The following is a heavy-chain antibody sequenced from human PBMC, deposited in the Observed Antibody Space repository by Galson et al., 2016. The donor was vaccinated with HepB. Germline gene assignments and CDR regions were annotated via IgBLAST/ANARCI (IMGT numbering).Heavy chain of an antibody. V-gene: IGHV1-2*02. D-gene: IGHD2-15*01. CDR1: GYSFSGYY. CDR3: AGEMRSTSGFDY. J-gene: IGHJ4*02. CDR2: INPNSGGT. Sequence: SVKVSCKAAGYSFSGYYMHWVRQAPGQGLEWMGWINPNSGGTSSAQKFPGRVALTRDTSINTAHMYLSRLKSDAAAVYQCAGEMRSTSGFDYWGQGALVNVSS.